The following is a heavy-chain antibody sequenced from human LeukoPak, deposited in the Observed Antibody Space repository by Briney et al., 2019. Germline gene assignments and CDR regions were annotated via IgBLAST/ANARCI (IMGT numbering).Heavy chain of an antibody. V-gene: IGHV4-4*07. D-gene: IGHD5-12*01. CDR1: GFTFSSYA. CDR3: ARGSGYSGYDYDY. CDR2: IYTSGST. J-gene: IGHJ4*02. Sequence: GSLRLSCAASGFTFSSYAMSWIRQPAGKGLEWIGRIYTSGSTNYNPSLKSRVTMSVDTSKNQFSVKLSSVTAADTAVYYCARGSGYSGYDYDYWGQGTLVTVSS.